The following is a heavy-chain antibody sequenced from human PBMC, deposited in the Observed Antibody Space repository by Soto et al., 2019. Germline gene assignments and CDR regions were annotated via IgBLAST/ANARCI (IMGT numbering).Heavy chain of an antibody. V-gene: IGHV3-66*01. CDR3: ARAGTTVTTIFAFDI. CDR1: GFTVSSNY. D-gene: IGHD4-17*01. J-gene: IGHJ3*02. CDR2: IYSGGST. Sequence: EVQLVESGGGLVQPGGSLRLSCAASGFTVSSNYMSWVRQAPGKGLEWVSVIYSGGSTYYADSVKGRFTISRDNSKNTLELKMNRLRAEDTAVYYCARAGTTVTTIFAFDIWGQGTMVTVSS.